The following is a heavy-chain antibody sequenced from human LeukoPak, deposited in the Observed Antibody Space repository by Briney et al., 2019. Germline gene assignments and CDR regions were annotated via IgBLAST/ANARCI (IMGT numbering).Heavy chain of an antibody. V-gene: IGHV3-23*01. CDR3: AKAGFSSSWSKPDNWFDP. CDR2: ISGSGGYT. CDR1: GFTFSSYV. Sequence: GGSLRLSCAASGFTFSSYVVSWVRQAPGKGLEWVSAISGSGGYTYYADSVKGRFTISRDNSKNTLYLQMNSLRAEDTAVYYCAKAGFSSSWSKPDNWFDPWGQGTLVTVSS. J-gene: IGHJ5*02. D-gene: IGHD6-13*01.